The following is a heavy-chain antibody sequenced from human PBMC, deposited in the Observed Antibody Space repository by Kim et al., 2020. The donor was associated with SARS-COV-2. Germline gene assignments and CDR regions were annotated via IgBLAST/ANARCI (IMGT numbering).Heavy chain of an antibody. Sequence: SETLSLTCTVSGGSISSYYWSWIRQPPGKGLEWIGYIYYSGSTNYNPSLKSRVTISVDTSKNQFSLKLSSVTAADTAVYYCARSPYYYDSSGYYLFDYWGQGTLVTVSS. D-gene: IGHD3-22*01. V-gene: IGHV4-59*08. CDR3: ARSPYYYDSSGYYLFDY. CDR1: GGSISSYY. CDR2: IYYSGST. J-gene: IGHJ4*02.